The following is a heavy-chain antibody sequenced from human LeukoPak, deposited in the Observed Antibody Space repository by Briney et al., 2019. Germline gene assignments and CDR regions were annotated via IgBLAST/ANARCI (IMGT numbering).Heavy chain of an antibody. CDR1: GYTFTSCG. D-gene: IGHD2-8*01. V-gene: IGHV1-18*01. CDR3: ARQDCTNGVCYMDY. Sequence: ASVKVSCKASGYTFTSCGISWVRQAPGQGLEWMGWISAYNGNTNYAQKLQGRVTMTTDTSTSTAYMELRSLRSDDTAVYYCARQDCTNGVCYMDYWGQGTLVTVSS. CDR2: ISAYNGNT. J-gene: IGHJ4*02.